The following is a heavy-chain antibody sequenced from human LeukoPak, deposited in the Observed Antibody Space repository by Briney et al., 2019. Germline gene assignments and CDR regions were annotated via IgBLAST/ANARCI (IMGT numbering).Heavy chain of an antibody. CDR2: ISGSGGST. Sequence: GGSLRLSCAASGFTFSSYAMSWVRQAPGKGLEWVSVISGSGGSTYYADSVRGRFTISRDNSKNTLYLQMNSLRAEDTAVYYCARGGNGYKWAFDIWGQGTMVTVSS. CDR1: GFTFSSYA. CDR3: ARGGNGYKWAFDI. J-gene: IGHJ3*02. D-gene: IGHD3-22*01. V-gene: IGHV3-23*01.